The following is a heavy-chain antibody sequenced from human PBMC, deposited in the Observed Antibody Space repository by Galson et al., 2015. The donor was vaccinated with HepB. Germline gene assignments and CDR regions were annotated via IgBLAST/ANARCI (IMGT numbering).Heavy chain of an antibody. J-gene: IGHJ3*01. Sequence: SVKVSCKASGYTFIDYGFSWVRQAPGQGLEWMGWISTYNGDMYYAQKFQGRLTLTTESSTATAYMELRSLRSDDTAVYYCARVFLVETASMPTDAFDLWGQGTMVTVSS. CDR2: ISTYNGDM. V-gene: IGHV1-18*01. D-gene: IGHD2/OR15-2a*01. CDR3: ARVFLVETASMPTDAFDL. CDR1: GYTFIDYG.